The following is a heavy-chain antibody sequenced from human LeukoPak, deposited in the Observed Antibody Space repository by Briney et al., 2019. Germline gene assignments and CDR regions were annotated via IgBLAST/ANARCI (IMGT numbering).Heavy chain of an antibody. CDR1: GYTFTSYG. V-gene: IGHV1-18*01. Sequence: GASAKVSCKASGYTFTSYGISWVRQAPGQGLEWMGWISAYNGNTNYAQKLQGRVTMTTDTSTSTAYMELSSLRSEDTAVYYCARDRRECSSTSCRYYFDYWGQGTLVTVSS. D-gene: IGHD2-2*01. CDR3: ARDRRECSSTSCRYYFDY. CDR2: ISAYNGNT. J-gene: IGHJ4*02.